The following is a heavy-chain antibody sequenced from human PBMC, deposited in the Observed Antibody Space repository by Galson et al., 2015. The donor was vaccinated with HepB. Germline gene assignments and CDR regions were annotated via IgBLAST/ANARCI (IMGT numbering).Heavy chain of an antibody. Sequence: SVKVSCKASGYTFTGYYMHWVRQAPGQGLEWMGWINPNSGGTNYAQKFQGRVTMTRDTSISTAYMELSRLRSDDTAVYYCARDRNSGYDDFAHYWGQGTLVTVSS. D-gene: IGHD5-12*01. CDR2: INPNSGGT. CDR1: GYTFTGYY. V-gene: IGHV1-2*02. CDR3: ARDRNSGYDDFAHY. J-gene: IGHJ4*02.